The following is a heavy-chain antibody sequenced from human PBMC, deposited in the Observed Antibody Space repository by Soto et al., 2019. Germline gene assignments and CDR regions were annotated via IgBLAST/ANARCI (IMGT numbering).Heavy chain of an antibody. J-gene: IGHJ5*02. CDR1: GYSFTSYW. CDR3: ARLTYDILTENWFDP. Sequence: GESLKISCKGSGYSFTSYWIGWVRQMPGKGLEWMGIIYPGDSDTRYSPSFQGQVTISADKSISTAYLQWSSLKASDTAMYYCARLTYDILTENWFDPCAQGALVTVSS. V-gene: IGHV5-51*01. D-gene: IGHD3-9*01. CDR2: IYPGDSDT.